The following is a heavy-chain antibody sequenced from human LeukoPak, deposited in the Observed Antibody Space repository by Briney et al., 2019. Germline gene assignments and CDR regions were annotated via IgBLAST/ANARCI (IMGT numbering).Heavy chain of an antibody. V-gene: IGHV4-59*01. J-gene: IGHJ4*02. CDR1: GGSISSYY. D-gene: IGHD6-13*01. CDR2: IYYSGST. CDR3: AINPHSSSWSFDY. Sequence: PSETLSLTCTVSGGSISSYYWSWIRQPPGKGLEWIGYIYYSGSTNYNPSLKSRVTISVDTSKNQFSLKLSSVTAADTAVYYCAINPHSSSWSFDYWGRGTLVTVSS.